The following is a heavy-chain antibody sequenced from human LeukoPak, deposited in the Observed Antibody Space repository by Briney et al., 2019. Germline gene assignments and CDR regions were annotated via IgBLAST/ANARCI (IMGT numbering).Heavy chain of an antibody. D-gene: IGHD3-3*01. CDR3: ARGWSGRIPLFRGYYYYMDV. CDR2: INHSGST. V-gene: IGHV4-34*01. J-gene: IGHJ6*03. CDR1: GASFSGNY. Sequence: SETLSLTCAVYGASFSGNYWSWIRQPPGKGLEWIGEINHSGSTNYNASLKSRVTISVATSKNQFSLKLGSVPAADTAVYYCARGWSGRIPLFRGYYYYMDVWGKGTTVTLS.